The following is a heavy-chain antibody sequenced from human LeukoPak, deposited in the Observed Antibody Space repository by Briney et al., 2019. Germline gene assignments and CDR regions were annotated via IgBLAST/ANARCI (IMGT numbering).Heavy chain of an antibody. V-gene: IGHV1-2*02. Sequence: ASVQGSSQAPGYTFTCYFMNWVGPAPGQGREWMGWITPNSGGTNYAQKFQGRVTMTRDTSISTAYVELSRLRSDDTAVYYCARADSAYDFRYWGEGTLVTVSS. CDR2: ITPNSGGT. J-gene: IGHJ4*02. CDR1: GYTFTCYF. CDR3: ARADSAYDFRY. D-gene: IGHD5-12*01.